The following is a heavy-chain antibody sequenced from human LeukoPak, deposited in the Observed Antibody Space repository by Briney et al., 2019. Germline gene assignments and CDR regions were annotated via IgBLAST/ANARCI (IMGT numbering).Heavy chain of an antibody. D-gene: IGHD5-12*01. Sequence: SVKVSCKASGGTFSSYAISWVRQAPGQGLEWMGRIIPILGIANYAQKFQGRVTITADKSTSTAYMELSSLRSEDTAVYHCARDIVANYYYGMDVWGQGTTVTVSS. V-gene: IGHV1-69*04. J-gene: IGHJ6*02. CDR3: ARDIVANYYYGMDV. CDR1: GGTFSSYA. CDR2: IIPILGIA.